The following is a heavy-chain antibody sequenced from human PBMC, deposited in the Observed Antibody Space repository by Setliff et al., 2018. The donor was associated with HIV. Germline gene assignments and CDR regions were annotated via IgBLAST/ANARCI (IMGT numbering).Heavy chain of an antibody. V-gene: IGHV4-4*07. CDR1: TDSISNCH. J-gene: IGHJ5*02. CDR3: ARDRSKYGTGGSAFNWFDP. CDR2: IFGSGTT. Sequence: SETLSLTCTVSTDSISNCHWSWMRQTAGKGLEWIGRIFGSGTTHYNPSRESRVTMSIDTAKKKFFLRLNSVTAADTAVYFCARDRSKYGTGGSAFNWFDPWGPGTLVTVSS. D-gene: IGHD3-10*01.